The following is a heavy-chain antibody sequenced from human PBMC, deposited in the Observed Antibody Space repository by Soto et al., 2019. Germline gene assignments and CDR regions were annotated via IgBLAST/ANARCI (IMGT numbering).Heavy chain of an antibody. CDR1: GFSLSTSGVG. J-gene: IGHJ4*02. D-gene: IGHD5-12*01. CDR3: AHRTSGYNSFSY. Sequence: QITLKESGPTLVKPTQTLTLTCTFSGFSLSTSGVGVGWIRQPPGKALEWLELIYWDDDKRYSPSLKNRLTITKDTSKNQVVFTMSNMDPVDTATYHCAHRTSGYNSFSYWGQGTLVTVSS. CDR2: IYWDDDK. V-gene: IGHV2-5*02.